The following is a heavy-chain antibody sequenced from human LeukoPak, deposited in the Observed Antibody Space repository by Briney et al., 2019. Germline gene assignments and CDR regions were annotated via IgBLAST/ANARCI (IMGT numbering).Heavy chain of an antibody. Sequence: PGRSLRLSCAASGFTFSSYGMHWVRQAPGKGLEWVAVIWYDGSNKYYADSVKGRFTISRDNSKNTLHLQMNSLRAEDTAVYYCAKVAVAGTILGYWGQGTLVTVSS. CDR3: AKVAVAGTILGY. D-gene: IGHD6-19*01. CDR2: IWYDGSNK. CDR1: GFTFSSYG. J-gene: IGHJ4*02. V-gene: IGHV3-33*06.